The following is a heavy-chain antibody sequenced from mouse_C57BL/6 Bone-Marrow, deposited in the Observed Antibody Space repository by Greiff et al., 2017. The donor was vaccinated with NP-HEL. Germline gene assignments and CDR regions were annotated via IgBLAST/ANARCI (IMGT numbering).Heavy chain of an antibody. J-gene: IGHJ3*01. CDR1: GFSLTCYG. CDR2: LWRGGST. V-gene: IGHV2-5*01. Sequence: VKLMESGPGLVQPSQSLSITCTVSGFSLTCYGVHWVRQSPGKGLEWLGVLWRGGSTDSNAAFMSRLSITKDNSKSQVFFKMNSLQADDTAIYYCAKRAGWLALAYWGKGALVTVAA. D-gene: IGHD2-3*01. CDR3: AKRAGWLALAY.